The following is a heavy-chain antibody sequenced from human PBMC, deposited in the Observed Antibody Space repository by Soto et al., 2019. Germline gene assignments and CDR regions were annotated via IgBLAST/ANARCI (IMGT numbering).Heavy chain of an antibody. Sequence: QVQLQESGPGLVKPSETLSLTCTVSGGSISSYYWSWIRQPPGKGLEWIGYIYYSGSTNYNPSLKSRVTITVDTSKNQFSLKLSSVTAADTAVYYCARGYYDFWSGYYSGNWFDPWGQGTLVTVSS. CDR3: ARGYYDFWSGYYSGNWFDP. CDR2: IYYSGST. CDR1: GGSISSYY. V-gene: IGHV4-59*01. D-gene: IGHD3-3*01. J-gene: IGHJ5*02.